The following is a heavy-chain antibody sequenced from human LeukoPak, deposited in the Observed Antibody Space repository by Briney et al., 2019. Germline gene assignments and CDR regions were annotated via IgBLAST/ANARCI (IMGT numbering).Heavy chain of an antibody. CDR3: ARRAGEGHSVAGTDDYFDY. D-gene: IGHD6-19*01. V-gene: IGHV4-4*07. CDR2: IYTSGST. J-gene: IGHJ4*02. CDR1: GGSISSYY. Sequence: NSSETLSLTCTVSGGSISSYYWSWIRQPAGKGLEWIGRIYTSGSTNYNPSLKSRVTMSVDTSKNQFSLKLSSVTAADTAVYYCARRAGEGHSVAGTDDYFDYWGQGTLVTVSS.